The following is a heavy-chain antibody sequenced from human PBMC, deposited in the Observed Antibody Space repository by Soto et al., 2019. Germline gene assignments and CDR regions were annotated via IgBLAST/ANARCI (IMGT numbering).Heavy chain of an antibody. CDR3: AREGVSGSYYYYYYGMDV. J-gene: IGHJ6*02. CDR2: INPNSGGT. Sequence: ASVKVSCKASGYTFTGYYMHWVRQAPGQGLEWMGWINPNSGGTNYAQKFQGRVTMTRDTSISTAYMELSRLRSDDTAVYYCAREGVSGSYYYYYYGMDVWGQGTTVTVSS. D-gene: IGHD1-26*01. V-gene: IGHV1-2*02. CDR1: GYTFTGYY.